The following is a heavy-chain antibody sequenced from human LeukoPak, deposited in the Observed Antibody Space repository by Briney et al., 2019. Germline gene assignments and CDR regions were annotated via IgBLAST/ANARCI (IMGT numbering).Heavy chain of an antibody. CDR1: GFTFSSYE. J-gene: IGHJ4*02. CDR2: ISSSGSTI. CDR3: ARESPNMITFGGVIASHFDY. V-gene: IGHV3-48*03. Sequence: PGGSLRLSCAASGFTFSSYEMNWVRQAPGKGLEWVSYISSSGSTIYYADSVKGRFTISRDNAKNSLYLQMNSQRAEDTAVYYCARESPNMITFGGVIASHFDYWGQGTLVTVSS. D-gene: IGHD3-16*02.